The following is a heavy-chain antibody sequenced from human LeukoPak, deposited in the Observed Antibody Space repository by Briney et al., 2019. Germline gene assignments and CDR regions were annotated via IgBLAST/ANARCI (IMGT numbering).Heavy chain of an antibody. CDR1: GFTVSSNY. J-gene: IGHJ3*02. V-gene: IGHV3-53*01. CDR3: ARVQVATHSFDI. D-gene: IGHD5-12*01. Sequence: PGGSLRLSCAASGFTVSSNYMSWVRQAPGKGLEWVSVIYSGGSTYYADSVKGRFTISRDNSKNTLYLQMNSLRAEDTAVYYCARVQVATHSFDIWGQGTMVTVSS. CDR2: IYSGGST.